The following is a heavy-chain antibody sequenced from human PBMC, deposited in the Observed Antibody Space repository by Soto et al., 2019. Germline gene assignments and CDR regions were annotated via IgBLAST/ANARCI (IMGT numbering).Heavy chain of an antibody. V-gene: IGHV1-3*01. J-gene: IGHJ6*02. CDR2: INAGNGNT. CDR3: ARVYCSSTSCYDYSYSGMDV. Sequence: ASVKVSCKASGYTFTSYAMHWVRQAPGQRLEWMGWINAGNGNTKYSQKFQGRVTITRDTSASTAYMELSSLRSEDTAVYYCARVYCSSTSCYDYSYSGMDVWGQGTTVTVSS. D-gene: IGHD2-2*01. CDR1: GYTFTSYA.